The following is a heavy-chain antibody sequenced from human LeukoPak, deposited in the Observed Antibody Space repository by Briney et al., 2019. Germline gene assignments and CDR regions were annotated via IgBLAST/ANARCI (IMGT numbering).Heavy chain of an antibody. CDR2: ISSSGNTL. CDR1: AFTFNCPE. J-gene: IGHJ3*02. Sequence: GGSLRPSWAASAFTFNCPEFNWVPPGPRKGLQWVSSISSSGNTLSYRDSITGRFTTSRANAQESPYLQVISLRAEDTAVYYCARGSSIAARYDAFDIWGQGTMVT. CDR3: ARGSSIAARYDAFDI. V-gene: IGHV3-48*03. D-gene: IGHD6-6*01.